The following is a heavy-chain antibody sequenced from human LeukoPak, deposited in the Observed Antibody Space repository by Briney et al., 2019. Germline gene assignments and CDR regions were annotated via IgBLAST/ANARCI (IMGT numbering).Heavy chain of an antibody. J-gene: IGHJ4*02. CDR3: SRDRVVGPTEFDY. D-gene: IGHD1-26*01. CDR2: INQDGSEK. Sequence: GGSLRLSCAASGFTFSSHWMSWVRQAPGKGLEWVANINQDGSEKYNVDSVKGRFTISRDNAKNSLYLQMNSLRAEDTAVYYCSRDRVVGPTEFDYWGQGTLVTVSS. V-gene: IGHV3-7*01. CDR1: GFTFSSHW.